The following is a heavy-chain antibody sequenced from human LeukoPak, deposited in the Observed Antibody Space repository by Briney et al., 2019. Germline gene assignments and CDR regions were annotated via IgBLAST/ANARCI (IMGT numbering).Heavy chain of an antibody. CDR2: IYYSGST. Sequence: SETLSLTCTVSGGSISSNYWSWIRQPPGKGLESIGYIYYSGSTNYNPSLKSRVIISVDTSKNQFSLKLSSVTAADTAVYYCARHDYYGSGSYKGYPFDPWGQGTLVTVSS. CDR1: GGSISSNY. V-gene: IGHV4-59*08. D-gene: IGHD3-10*01. CDR3: ARHDYYGSGSYKGYPFDP. J-gene: IGHJ5*02.